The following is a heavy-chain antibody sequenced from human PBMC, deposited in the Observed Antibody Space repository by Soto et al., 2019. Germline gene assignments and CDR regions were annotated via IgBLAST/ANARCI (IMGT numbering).Heavy chain of an antibody. CDR2: IYYSGTT. D-gene: IGHD1-1*01. J-gene: IGHJ5*02. V-gene: IGHV4-31*03. Sequence: SETLSLTCTVSGGSISSGGHYWNWIRQHPGKGLEWIGYIYYSGTTFYNPSLRSRVTVSVDTSKNQFSLKLRAVTAADTAVYYCARGETYYGTTTWFDPWGQGTLVTVSS. CDR3: ARGETYYGTTTWFDP. CDR1: GGSISSGGHY.